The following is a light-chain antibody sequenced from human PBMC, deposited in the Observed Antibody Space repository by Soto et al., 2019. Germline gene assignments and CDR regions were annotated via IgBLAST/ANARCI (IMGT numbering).Light chain of an antibody. CDR2: GAS. CDR1: QSVSSN. Sequence: EIVMTQSPATRSVSPGERGTLSCRASQSVSSNLTWYQQKPGQAPRLLIYGASTRATGIPARFSGSGSGTEYNLTMSSLQSEDFAFYYCQQYNNWPAYTFGQGTKLEIK. V-gene: IGKV3-15*01. J-gene: IGKJ2*01. CDR3: QQYNNWPAYT.